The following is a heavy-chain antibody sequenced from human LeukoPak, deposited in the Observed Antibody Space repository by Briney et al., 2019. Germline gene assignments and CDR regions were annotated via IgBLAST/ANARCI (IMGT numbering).Heavy chain of an antibody. V-gene: IGHV3-53*01. J-gene: IGHJ4*02. CDR3: VREDLGVDY. Sequence: GGSLRLSCAVSGPIVSTNYMSWVRQAPGRGLEWISILYVNENRYYADSVKGRFIISRDTSKNTLYLQMNSLRAEDTAMYYCVREDLGVDYWGQGTLVTVSS. CDR2: LYVNENR. CDR1: GPIVSTNY. D-gene: IGHD1-26*01.